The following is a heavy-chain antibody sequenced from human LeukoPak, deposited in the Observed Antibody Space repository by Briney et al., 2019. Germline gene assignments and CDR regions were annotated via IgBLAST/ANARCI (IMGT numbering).Heavy chain of an antibody. CDR3: ARGAYSSGWAYFDH. D-gene: IGHD6-19*01. J-gene: IGHJ4*02. Sequence: GESLRLSCAASGFTFSTYSMNWLRLAPGKGLEWVSSISPDSNYKYYVDSVKGRFTISRDNAKSSLYLHMDSLRAEDTAVYYCARGAYSSGWAYFDHWGQGTLVTVSS. CDR1: GFTFSTYS. CDR2: ISPDSNYK. V-gene: IGHV3-21*01.